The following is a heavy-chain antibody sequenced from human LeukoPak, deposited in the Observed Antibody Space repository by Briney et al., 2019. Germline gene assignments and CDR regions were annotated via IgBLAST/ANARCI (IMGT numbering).Heavy chain of an antibody. Sequence: SQTLSLTCAVSGGSISSGGYSWSWIRQPPGKGLEWIGYIYHSGSTYYNPSLKSRVTISVDRSKNQFSLKLSSVTAADTAVYYCARGPASGYFDYWGQGTLATVSS. CDR1: GGSISSGGYS. D-gene: IGHD6-25*01. CDR3: ARGPASGYFDY. J-gene: IGHJ4*02. V-gene: IGHV4-30-2*01. CDR2: IYHSGST.